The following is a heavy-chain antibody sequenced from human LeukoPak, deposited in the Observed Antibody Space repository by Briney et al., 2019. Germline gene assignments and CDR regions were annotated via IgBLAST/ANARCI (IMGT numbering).Heavy chain of an antibody. CDR2: IYYSGST. CDR1: GGSISSYY. J-gene: IGHJ4*02. CDR3: ARDPPGIAAAGSHYFDY. V-gene: IGHV4-59*12. Sequence: SETLSLTCTVSGGSISSYYWSWIRQPPGKGLEWIGYIYYSGSTNYSPSLKSRVTISVDTSKNQFSLKLSSVTAADTAVYYCARDPPGIAAAGSHYFDYWGQGTLVTVSS. D-gene: IGHD6-13*01.